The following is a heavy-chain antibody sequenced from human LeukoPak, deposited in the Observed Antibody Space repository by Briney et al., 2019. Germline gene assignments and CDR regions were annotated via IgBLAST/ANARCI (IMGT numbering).Heavy chain of an antibody. CDR2: IYYSGST. CDR3: VIDSSSWYGY. CDR1: GGSISSSGYY. V-gene: IGHV4-39*01. Sequence: SETLSLTCTVSGGSISSSGYYWGWIRQPPGKGLEWIGSIYYSGSTYYNPSLKSRVTISVDTSKNQFSLKLSSVTAADTAVYYCVIDSSSWYGYWGQGTLVTVSS. D-gene: IGHD6-13*01. J-gene: IGHJ4*02.